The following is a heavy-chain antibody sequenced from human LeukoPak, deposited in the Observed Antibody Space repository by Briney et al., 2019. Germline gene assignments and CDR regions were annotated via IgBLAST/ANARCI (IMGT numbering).Heavy chain of an antibody. Sequence: GGSLRLSCIASGFTLSTSWMSWVRQAPGKGLEWVANINQDSSEKLYVDSVKGRFTISRDNAKNSLYLQMNSLRAEDTAVYYCARALYGSSSWPSFDYWGQGTLVTVSS. CDR2: INQDSSEK. D-gene: IGHD6-13*01. J-gene: IGHJ4*02. V-gene: IGHV3-7*01. CDR1: GFTLSTSW. CDR3: ARALYGSSSWPSFDY.